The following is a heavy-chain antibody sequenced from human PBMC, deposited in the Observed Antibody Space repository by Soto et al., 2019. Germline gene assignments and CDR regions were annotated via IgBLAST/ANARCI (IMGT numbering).Heavy chain of an antibody. CDR3: ARDGGGIAVAGTPRDYYYGMDV. V-gene: IGHV3-7*01. CDR2: IKQDGSEK. Sequence: GGSLRLSCAASGFTFSSDWMSWVRQAPWKGLEWVANIKQDGSEKYYVDSVKGRFTISRDNAKNSLYLQMNSLRAEDTAVYYCARDGGGIAVAGTPRDYYYGMDVWGQGTTVTVSS. J-gene: IGHJ6*02. D-gene: IGHD6-19*01. CDR1: GFTFSSDW.